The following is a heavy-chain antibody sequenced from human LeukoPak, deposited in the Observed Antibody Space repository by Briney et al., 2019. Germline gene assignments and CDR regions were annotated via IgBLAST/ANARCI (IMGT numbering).Heavy chain of an antibody. Sequence: ASVKVSCKAFGYTFTSNYMHWVRQAPGQGPEWMGVISPSGGSTTYAQKFQGRVTLTRDMSTSTDYLELSSLRSEDTAVYYCARKSTAHEYWGQGTLVTVSS. CDR2: ISPSGGST. CDR1: GYTFTSNY. V-gene: IGHV1-46*01. J-gene: IGHJ4*02. D-gene: IGHD5-18*01. CDR3: ARKSTAHEY.